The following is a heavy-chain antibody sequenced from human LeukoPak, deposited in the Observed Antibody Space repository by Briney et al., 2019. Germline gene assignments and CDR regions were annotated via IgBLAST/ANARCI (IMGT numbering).Heavy chain of an antibody. J-gene: IGHJ4*02. Sequence: PSETLSLTCTVSGGSISNYYWSWIRQPPGKGLEWIGYIYYSGSTNYNPSLKSRVTIPVDTSKNQFSLQLNSVTPEDTAVYYCARTRLHHTYGSGTNFDYWGQGTLVTVSS. V-gene: IGHV4-59*12. D-gene: IGHD3-10*01. CDR1: GGSISNYY. CDR2: IYYSGST. CDR3: ARTRLHHTYGSGTNFDY.